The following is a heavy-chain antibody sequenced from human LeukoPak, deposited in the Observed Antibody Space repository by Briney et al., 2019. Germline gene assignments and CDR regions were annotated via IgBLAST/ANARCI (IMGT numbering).Heavy chain of an antibody. CDR2: IYYSGSS. V-gene: IGHV4-59*11. CDR3: ARGRFLDASDI. Sequence: PSETLSLTCTVSGGSISSHYWSWIRQPPGKGLEWIGYIYYSGSSKYKPSLKSRVTISVDTSKNQFSLKLSSVTAADTAVYYCARGRFLDASDIWGQGTMVTVSS. CDR1: GGSISSHY. J-gene: IGHJ3*02. D-gene: IGHD3-3*01.